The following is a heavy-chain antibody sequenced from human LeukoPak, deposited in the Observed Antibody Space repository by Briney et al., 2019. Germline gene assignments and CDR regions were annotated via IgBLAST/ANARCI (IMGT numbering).Heavy chain of an antibody. V-gene: IGHV3-30*02. J-gene: IGHJ4*02. Sequence: GGSLRLSCAASGFTFSSYGMHWVRQAPGKGLEWVAFIRYGGSNKYYADSVKGRFTISRDNSKNTLYLQINSLRAEDTAVYYCAKDYSHLWFGELSHWGQGTLVTVSS. CDR2: IRYGGSNK. CDR1: GFTFSSYG. D-gene: IGHD3-10*01. CDR3: AKDYSHLWFGELSH.